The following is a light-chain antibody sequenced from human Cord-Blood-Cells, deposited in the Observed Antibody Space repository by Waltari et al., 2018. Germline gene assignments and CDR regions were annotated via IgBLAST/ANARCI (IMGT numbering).Light chain of an antibody. V-gene: IGLV2-14*01. CDR3: SSYTSSSTV. CDR1: SSDVGGYNY. CDR2: GVS. J-gene: IGLJ2*01. Sequence: QSALTQPASVSGSPGQSITISCTGTSSDVGGYNYVSWYQQHPGKAPKLMIYGVSNRSSGVSSRFSGSKSGNTASLTISGLQAEDEADYYCSSYTSSSTVFGGGTKLTVL.